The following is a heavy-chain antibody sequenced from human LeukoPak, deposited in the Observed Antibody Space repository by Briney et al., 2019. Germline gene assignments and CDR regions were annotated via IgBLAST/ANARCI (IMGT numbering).Heavy chain of an antibody. CDR2: IKQDGSEK. J-gene: IGHJ4*02. CDR1: GFTLSRHW. Sequence: GGSLRLSCAASGFTLSRHWMSWVRQAPGKGLEWVANIKQDGSEKYYVDSVKGRFTISRDNSKNTLYLQMNSLRAEDTAVYYCARERLPAAIPFDYWGQGTLVTVSS. D-gene: IGHD2-2*01. CDR3: ARERLPAAIPFDY. V-gene: IGHV3-7*01.